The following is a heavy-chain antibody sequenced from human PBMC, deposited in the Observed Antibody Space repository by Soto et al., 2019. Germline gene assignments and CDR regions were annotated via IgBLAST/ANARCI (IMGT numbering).Heavy chain of an antibody. CDR1: GFTFSNFW. D-gene: IGHD2-21*01. CDR2: MNQDGSEK. J-gene: IGHJ4*02. Sequence: EVQLVESGGDLVQPGGSLRLSCAASGFTFSNFWMSWVRQTPGRGLEWVANMNQDGSEKYYLDSVRGRFTISRDNAKNSLCLQINGLRAEDTAGYYCAKDARGRWVMWGQGTAVIVSS. V-gene: IGHV3-7*04. CDR3: AKDARGRWVM.